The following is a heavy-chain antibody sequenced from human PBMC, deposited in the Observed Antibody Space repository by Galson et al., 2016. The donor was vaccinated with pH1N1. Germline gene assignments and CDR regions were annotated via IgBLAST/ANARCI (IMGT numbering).Heavy chain of an antibody. CDR3: ARMFVERLSGDDSGVFDY. V-gene: IGHV4-34*01. CDR1: GGSFSDSS. CDR2: INHSGSA. Sequence: SATLSLTCAVYGGSFSDSSWGWVRQPPGKGLEWIGEINHSGSASYNASLRSRVTISIDTSKNQFSLNLHSVTAADTAMFYCARMFVERLSGDDSGVFDYWGQGILVTVSS. J-gene: IGHJ4*02. D-gene: IGHD4-23*01.